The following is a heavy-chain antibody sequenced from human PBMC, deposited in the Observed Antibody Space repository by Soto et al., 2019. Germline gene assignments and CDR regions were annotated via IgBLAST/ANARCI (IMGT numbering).Heavy chain of an antibody. J-gene: IGHJ4*02. CDR2: IHPGDSDT. CDR1: GYSFTNYW. CDR3: ARHLDLLFETAMVLFDD. D-gene: IGHD5-18*01. V-gene: IGHV5-51*01. Sequence: GESLKISCKGSGYSFTNYWIGWVRQMSGKGLEWMGIIHPGDSDTRYSPSFQGQISISVDKSINTAYLQWSSLKASDTAMYYCARHLDLLFETAMVLFDDWGQGTLVTVSS.